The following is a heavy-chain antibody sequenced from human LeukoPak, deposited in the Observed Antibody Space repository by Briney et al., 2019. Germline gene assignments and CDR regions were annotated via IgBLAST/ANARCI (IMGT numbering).Heavy chain of an antibody. CDR2: INPNSGGT. Sequence: ASVKVSCKASGYTFTGYYMRWVRQAPGQGLEWMGWINPNSGGTNYAQKFQGRVTMTRDTSISTAYMELSRLRSDDTAVYCCARLSGSWEAFDIWGQGTMVTVSS. CDR3: ARLSGSWEAFDI. V-gene: IGHV1-2*02. CDR1: GYTFTGYY. D-gene: IGHD1-26*01. J-gene: IGHJ3*02.